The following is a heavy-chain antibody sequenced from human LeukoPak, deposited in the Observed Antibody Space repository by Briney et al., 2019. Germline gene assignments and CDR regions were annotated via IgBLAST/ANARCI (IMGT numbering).Heavy chain of an antibody. J-gene: IGHJ3*02. CDR2: IYYSGST. CDR3: ARSANPYYYDSSGYYLGAFDI. CDR1: GGSIGSSSYY. V-gene: IGHV4-39*07. D-gene: IGHD3-22*01. Sequence: SETLSLTCTVSGGSIGSSSYYWGWIRQPPGTGLEWIGSIYYSGSTYYNPSLKSRVTISVDTSKNQFSLKLSSVTAADTAVYYCARSANPYYYDSSGYYLGAFDIWGQGTMVTVSS.